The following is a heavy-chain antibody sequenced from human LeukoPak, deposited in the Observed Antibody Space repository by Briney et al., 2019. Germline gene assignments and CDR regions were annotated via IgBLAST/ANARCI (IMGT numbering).Heavy chain of an antibody. J-gene: IGHJ4*02. CDR2: INSDGSST. CDR1: GFTFSSSW. V-gene: IGHV3-74*01. CDR3: ARVEWELNPFDY. Sequence: GGSLRLSCAASGFTFSSSWMHWVRQAPGNGLVWVSRINSDGSSTSYADSVKGRFTISRDNAKNTLYLQMNSLRAEDTAVYYCARVEWELNPFDYWGQGTLVTVSS. D-gene: IGHD1-26*01.